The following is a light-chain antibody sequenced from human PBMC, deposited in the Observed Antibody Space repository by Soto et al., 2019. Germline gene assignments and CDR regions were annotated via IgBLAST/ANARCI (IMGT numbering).Light chain of an antibody. CDR3: SSYADSNSYV. CDR1: SSDVGGYNY. J-gene: IGLJ1*01. Sequence: QSVLTQPPSASGSPGQSVTISCTGTSSDVGGYNYVYWYQQHPGKAPKLMIYEVTKRPSGVTDRFSGAKSGNTASLTVSGLQAEDEADYYCSSYADSNSYVFGTGTKLTAL. V-gene: IGLV2-8*01. CDR2: EVT.